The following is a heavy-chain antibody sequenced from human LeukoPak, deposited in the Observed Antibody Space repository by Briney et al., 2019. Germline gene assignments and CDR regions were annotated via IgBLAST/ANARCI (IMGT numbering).Heavy chain of an antibody. CDR3: ARDRVSGSGSIDY. CDR2: ITGSSNYI. D-gene: IGHD3-10*01. V-gene: IGHV3-21*01. CDR1: GFTFSIYS. Sequence: GGSLRLSCAASGFTFSIYSINWVRQAPGKGLEWVSFITGSSNYIYYADSVKGRFTISRDNAKNSLYLQMNSLRVEDTAVYYCARDRVSGSGSIDYWGQGTLVTVSS. J-gene: IGHJ4*02.